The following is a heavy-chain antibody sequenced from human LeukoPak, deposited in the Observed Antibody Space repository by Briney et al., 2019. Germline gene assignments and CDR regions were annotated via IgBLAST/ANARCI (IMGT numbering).Heavy chain of an antibody. J-gene: IGHJ3*01. V-gene: IGHV1-46*01. D-gene: IGHD3-3*01. CDR3: ARDFDAYDDFWSGH. CDR1: GYTFTNYH. Sequence: ASVKVSCKASGYTFTNYHMNWVRQAPGPGLEWMGIINPCGCCTTYAQNFQGRVTMTRDTSTTTVFMVLSSLRSEDTAVYDSARDFDAYDDFWSGHWGQGTMVTVSS. CDR2: INPCGCCT.